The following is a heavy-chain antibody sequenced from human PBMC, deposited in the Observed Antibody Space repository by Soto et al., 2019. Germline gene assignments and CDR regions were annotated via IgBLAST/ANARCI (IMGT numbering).Heavy chain of an antibody. J-gene: IGHJ6*02. D-gene: IGHD5-12*01. CDR3: ARIGGSMKRSRKVSPDYYYHAMDV. CDR1: GSSISSSY. Sequence: PSETLSLTCSVSGSSISSSYWSWVRQPPGKGLDWIGYISYTGSPNYNPALKSRVAISVDTSKNQFSLKLNSVTAADTAVYYCARIGGSMKRSRKVSPDYYYHAMDVWGQGTTVTVS. V-gene: IGHV4-59*01. CDR2: ISYTGSP.